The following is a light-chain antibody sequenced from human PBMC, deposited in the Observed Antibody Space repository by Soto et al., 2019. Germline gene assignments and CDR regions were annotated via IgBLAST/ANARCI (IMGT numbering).Light chain of an antibody. J-gene: IGKJ1*01. Sequence: IQMTQSPSSLSASVGDRVTITCRASQTINRYLSWYQQKPGKAPNLLISAASTLQAGVPSRFSGSESGTEFTFTISSLQPEDFATYYCQQTYSSPWTFGQGTKVEIK. CDR3: QQTYSSPWT. CDR1: QTINRY. V-gene: IGKV1-39*01. CDR2: AAS.